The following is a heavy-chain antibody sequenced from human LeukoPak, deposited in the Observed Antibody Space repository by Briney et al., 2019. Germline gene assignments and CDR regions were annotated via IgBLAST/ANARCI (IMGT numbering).Heavy chain of an antibody. V-gene: IGHV3-15*01. D-gene: IGHD3-10*01. J-gene: IGHJ4*02. CDR2: IKSKTDGGTT. CDR3: TTDFQRITMVRGVIF. CDR1: GFTFSNAW. Sequence: GGSLRLSCAASGFTFSNAWMSWVRQAPGKGLEWVGRIKSKTDGGTTDYAAPVKGRFTISRDDSKNTLYLQMNSLKTEDTAVYYCTTDFQRITMVRGVIFWGQGTLVTVSS.